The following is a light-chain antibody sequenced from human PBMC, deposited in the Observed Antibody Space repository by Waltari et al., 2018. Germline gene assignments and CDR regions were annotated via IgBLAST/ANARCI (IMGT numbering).Light chain of an antibody. CDR2: DFT. J-gene: IGLJ1*01. CDR3: CSYAGSYTYV. Sequence: QSALPQPRSVSGSPGQSVTVSCSGTSGDVGAYDSVSWYQQYPGKAPKVLIYDFTKRPSGIPDRFSGSKSGNTASLTISGLQADDEADYYCCSYAGSYTYVFGSGTKVTVL. V-gene: IGLV2-11*01. CDR1: SGDVGAYDS.